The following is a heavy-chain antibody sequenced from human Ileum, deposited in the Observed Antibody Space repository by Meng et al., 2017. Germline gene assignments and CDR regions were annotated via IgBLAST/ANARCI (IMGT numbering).Heavy chain of an antibody. J-gene: IGHJ2*01. CDR2: VYHSGST. CDR3: ARADYVRYFDL. CDR1: GGSIESNSW. Sequence: VELQEAAPGLVKPTETLSPTCVAYGGSIESNSWWTWLRQPPGQGLEWIGEVYHSGSTHYNPSLQSRVTISIDNSKNRFSLSLNSVTAADTAIYYCARADYVRYFDLWGRGTLVTVSS. D-gene: IGHD3-10*02. V-gene: IGHV4-4*02.